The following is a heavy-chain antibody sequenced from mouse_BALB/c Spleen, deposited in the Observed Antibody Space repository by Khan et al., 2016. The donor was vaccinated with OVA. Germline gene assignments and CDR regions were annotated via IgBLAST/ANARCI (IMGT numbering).Heavy chain of an antibody. CDR3: ARKDYYDYDPFPY. Sequence: EVQLQESGPGLVKPSQSLSLTCTVTGYSITSEYAWNWIRQFPGNKLEWMGYINYSGNTRFNPSLKSRTSITRDTSKNPFFLQLSSVTTEDTATYYCARKDYYDYDPFPYWGQGTLVTVSA. CDR1: GYSITSEYA. J-gene: IGHJ3*01. CDR2: INYSGNT. D-gene: IGHD2-4*01. V-gene: IGHV3-2*02.